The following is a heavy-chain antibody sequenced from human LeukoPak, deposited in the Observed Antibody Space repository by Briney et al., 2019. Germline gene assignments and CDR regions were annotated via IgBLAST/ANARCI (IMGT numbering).Heavy chain of an antibody. J-gene: IGHJ4*02. V-gene: IGHV1-2*04. Sequence: ASVKVSCKASGYTFTGYYMHWVRQAPGQGLEWMGWINPNSGGTNYAQKFQGWVTMTRDTSISTAYMELSRLRSDDTAVYYCARDTHSGEWELPGDYWGQGTLVTVSS. CDR1: GYTFTGYY. CDR3: ARDTHSGEWELPGDY. D-gene: IGHD1-26*01. CDR2: INPNSGGT.